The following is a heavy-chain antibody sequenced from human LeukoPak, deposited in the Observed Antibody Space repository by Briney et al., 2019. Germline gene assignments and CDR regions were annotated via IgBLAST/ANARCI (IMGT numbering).Heavy chain of an antibody. V-gene: IGHV2-5*02. CDR1: GFSLSTSGVG. Sequence: SGPTLVKPTQTLTLTCTFSGFSLSTSGVGVGWIRQPPGKALERLALIYWDDDKRYSPSLKSRLTITKDTSKNQVVLTMTNMDPVDTATYYCAHSYCSSTSCYGPFDYWGQGTLVTVSS. D-gene: IGHD2-2*01. CDR3: AHSYCSSTSCYGPFDY. CDR2: IYWDDDK. J-gene: IGHJ4*02.